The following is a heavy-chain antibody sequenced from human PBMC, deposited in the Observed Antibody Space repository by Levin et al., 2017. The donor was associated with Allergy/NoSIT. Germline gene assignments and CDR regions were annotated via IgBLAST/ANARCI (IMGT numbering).Heavy chain of an antibody. CDR1: GGSISSSSYY. Sequence: SETLSLTCTVSGGSISSSSYYWAWIRQPPGKGLEWIGSLYYSGSTSYNPSLESRGTIFVDTSKNQFSLRLNSVTAADTAVYYCARHDGGVRAVAATLGAFHIWGQGTLVTVSS. J-gene: IGHJ3*02. V-gene: IGHV4-39*01. CDR3: ARHDGGVRAVAATLGAFHI. D-gene: IGHD6-19*01. CDR2: LYYSGST.